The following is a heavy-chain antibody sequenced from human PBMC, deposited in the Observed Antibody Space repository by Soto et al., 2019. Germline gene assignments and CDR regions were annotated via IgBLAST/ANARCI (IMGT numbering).Heavy chain of an antibody. J-gene: IGHJ3*02. CDR3: AREHKSSGAFDI. CDR1: GGTFSSYT. V-gene: IGHV1-69*04. D-gene: IGHD6-25*01. Sequence: SVKVSCKASGGTFSSYTISWVRQAPGQGLEWMGRIIPILGIANYAQKFQGRVTITADKSTSTAYMELSSLRSEDTAVYYCAREHKSSGAFDIWGQGTMVTVSS. CDR2: IIPILGIA.